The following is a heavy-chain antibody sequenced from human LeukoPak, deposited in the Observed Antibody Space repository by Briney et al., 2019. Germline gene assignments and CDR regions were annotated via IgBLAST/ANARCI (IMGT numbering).Heavy chain of an antibody. V-gene: IGHV3-23*01. J-gene: IGHJ4*02. CDR2: ISDSSGST. CDR1: GFTFSSYA. Sequence: GGTLRLSCAASGFTFSSYAMSGGRQAPGKGGEEGSGISDSSGSTYYADSVKGRFTISRDNSKNTLYLQMTRLRAEDTDVYYCAEAYVHPFFTILQNWGQGTPVTVSS. CDR3: AEAYVHPFFTILQN. D-gene: IGHD3-10*01.